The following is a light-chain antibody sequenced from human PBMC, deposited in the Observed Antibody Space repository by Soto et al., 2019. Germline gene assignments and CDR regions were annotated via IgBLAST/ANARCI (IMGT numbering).Light chain of an antibody. CDR2: RNN. Sequence: QSVLPQPPSASGPPGQRVTISCSGSSSNIGSNYVYWYQQLPGTAHKLLIYRNNQRPSGVPDRFSGSKAGTSASLAISGLRADDEAEYYCAAWDDSLSAGVFCGGTQLTV. CDR3: AAWDDSLSAGV. CDR1: SSNIGSNY. J-gene: IGLJ3*02. V-gene: IGLV1-47*01.